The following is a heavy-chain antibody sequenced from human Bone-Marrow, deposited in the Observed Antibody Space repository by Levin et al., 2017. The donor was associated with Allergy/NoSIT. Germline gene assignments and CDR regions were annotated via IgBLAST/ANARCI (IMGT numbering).Heavy chain of an antibody. Sequence: GASVKVSCKASADNFNKYLISWVRQAPGQGLEWMGGVIPIFGTTHYTQRFQGRLTITVDESTRTAYMDLSSLTSEDTALYYCATLYSPNPSWGQGTLVIVSS. J-gene: IGHJ4*02. CDR3: ATLYSPNPS. CDR1: ADNFNKYL. CDR2: VIPIFGTT. V-gene: IGHV1-69*13. D-gene: IGHD2-21*01.